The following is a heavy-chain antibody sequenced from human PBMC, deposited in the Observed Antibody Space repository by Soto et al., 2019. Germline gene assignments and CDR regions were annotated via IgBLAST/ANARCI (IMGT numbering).Heavy chain of an antibody. Sequence: PGESLKISCKGSTDSFSSSWINWVRQTPGKGLEWMGRIDPSDSYTNYNPSFEGHVTISVDKSITTAFLQWSSLKASDTAMYYCVRNTSQLYGFWSGPRETKGDYGMDVWGQGTTVTVSS. J-gene: IGHJ6*02. CDR2: IDPSDSYT. D-gene: IGHD3-3*01. CDR3: VRNTSQLYGFWSGPRETKGDYGMDV. V-gene: IGHV5-10-1*01. CDR1: TDSFSSSW.